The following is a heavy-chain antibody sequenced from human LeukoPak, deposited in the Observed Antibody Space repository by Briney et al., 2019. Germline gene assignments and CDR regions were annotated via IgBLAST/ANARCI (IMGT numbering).Heavy chain of an antibody. D-gene: IGHD2-2*01. V-gene: IGHV3-21*01. CDR1: GFTFSSYS. Sequence: GGSLRLSCAASGFTFSSYSMNWVRQAPGKGLEWVSSISSSSSYIYYADSVKGRFTISRDNAKNSLYLQMNGLRAEDTAVYYCARASVVPAAMCDYWGQGTLVTVSS. CDR2: ISSSSSYI. J-gene: IGHJ4*02. CDR3: ARASVVPAAMCDY.